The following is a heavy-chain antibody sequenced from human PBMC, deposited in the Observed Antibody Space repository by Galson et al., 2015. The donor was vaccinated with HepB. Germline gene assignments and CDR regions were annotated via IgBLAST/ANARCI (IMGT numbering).Heavy chain of an antibody. J-gene: IGHJ3*02. CDR2: ISSSSSYI. CDR3: ASVSGYCSSTSCYENAFDI. Sequence: SLRLSCAASGFTFSSYSMNWVRQAPGKGLEWVSSISSSSSYIYYADSVKGRFTISRDNAKNSLYLQMNSLRAEDTAVYYCASVSGYCSSTSCYENAFDIWGQGTMVTVSS. V-gene: IGHV3-21*01. CDR1: GFTFSSYS. D-gene: IGHD2-2*01.